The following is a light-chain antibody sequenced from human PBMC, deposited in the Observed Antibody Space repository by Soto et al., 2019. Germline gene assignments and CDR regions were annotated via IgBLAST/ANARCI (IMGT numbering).Light chain of an antibody. J-gene: IGKJ1*01. V-gene: IGKV1-5*01. CDR3: QQYNSYLWT. CDR1: QSISSW. CDR2: DAS. Sequence: DIQMTQSPSPLSASVGEKVTITCRASQSISSWLAWYQQKPGKAPKLLIYDASSLESGVPSRFSGSGSGTEFTLTISSLQPDDLATYYCQQYNSYLWTFGQGTKV.